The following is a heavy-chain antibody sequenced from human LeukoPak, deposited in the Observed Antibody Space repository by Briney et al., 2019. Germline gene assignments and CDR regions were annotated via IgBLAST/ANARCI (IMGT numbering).Heavy chain of an antibody. Sequence: ASVKVSCKASGYTFTSYYMHWVRQAPGQGLEWMGIINPSGGSTSYAQKFQGRVTMTRDTSTSTVYMELSSLRSEDTAVYYCARDFGPVVVPAAIYNWFDPWGQGTLVTASS. J-gene: IGHJ5*02. D-gene: IGHD2-2*02. CDR2: INPSGGST. V-gene: IGHV1-46*01. CDR3: ARDFGPVVVPAAIYNWFDP. CDR1: GYTFTSYY.